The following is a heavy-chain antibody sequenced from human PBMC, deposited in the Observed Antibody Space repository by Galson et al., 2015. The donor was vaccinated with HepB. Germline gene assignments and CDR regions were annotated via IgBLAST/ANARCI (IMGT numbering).Heavy chain of an antibody. Sequence: SVKVSCKASGYTFTSYYMHWVRQAPGQGLEWMGIINPSGGSTSYAQKFQGRVTMTRDTSTSTVYMELSSLRSEDTAVYYCARVFVSSGWGLHFDYWGQGTLVTVSS. D-gene: IGHD6-19*01. V-gene: IGHV1-46*03. CDR1: GYTFTSYY. CDR3: ARVFVSSGWGLHFDY. J-gene: IGHJ4*02. CDR2: INPSGGST.